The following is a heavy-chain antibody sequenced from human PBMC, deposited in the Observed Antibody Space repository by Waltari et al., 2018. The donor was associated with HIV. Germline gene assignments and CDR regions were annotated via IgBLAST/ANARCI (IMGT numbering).Heavy chain of an antibody. CDR1: GYSFTSYW. D-gene: IGHD3-10*01. CDR3: ARLGSYGSGSRPFFFDY. J-gene: IGHJ4*02. CDR2: IYPGDSDT. V-gene: IGHV5-51*03. Sequence: EVQLVQSGAEVKKPGESLKISCKGSGYSFTSYWIAWVRQMPGKGLEWMWIIYPGDSDTKYSPSFQGQVTISADKSITTAYLQWRSLEASDSAIYYCARLGSYGSGSRPFFFDYWGQGTLVTVSS.